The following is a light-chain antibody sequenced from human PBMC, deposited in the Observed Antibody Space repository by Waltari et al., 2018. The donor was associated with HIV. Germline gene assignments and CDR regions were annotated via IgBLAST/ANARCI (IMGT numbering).Light chain of an antibody. V-gene: IGLV1-44*01. Sequence: QSVLTQPPSASGTPGQRVTIPCSGSSSNIGSNTVHWYQQLPGTAPKVLIYSNNQRPSGVPDRLSGSKSGTSASLAISGLQSDDEADYYCATWDDSLNGYVFGTGTKVTVL. CDR3: ATWDDSLNGYV. J-gene: IGLJ1*01. CDR2: SNN. CDR1: SSNIGSNT.